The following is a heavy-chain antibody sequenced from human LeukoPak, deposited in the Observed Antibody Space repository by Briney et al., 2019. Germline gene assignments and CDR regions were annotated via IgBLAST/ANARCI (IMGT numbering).Heavy chain of an antibody. J-gene: IGHJ6*02. CDR1: GFTFSSYG. D-gene: IGHD2-15*01. V-gene: IGHV3-30*18. Sequence: PGGSLRLSCAASGFTFSSYGMHWVRQAPGKGLEWVAVISYDGSNKYYADSVKGRFTISRDNSKNTLYLQMNSLRAEDTAVYYCAKSRASCSGGSCYGSIYYYYGMDVWGQGTTVTVSS. CDR2: ISYDGSNK. CDR3: AKSRASCSGGSCYGSIYYYYGMDV.